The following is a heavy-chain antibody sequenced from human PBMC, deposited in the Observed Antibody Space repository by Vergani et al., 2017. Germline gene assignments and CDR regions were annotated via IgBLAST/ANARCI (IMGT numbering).Heavy chain of an antibody. Sequence: QVQLQESGPGLVKPSETLTLTCDVSDSSIMTNPYWGWFRQSPGKGLEWIGCIHHSGDTHYNSSLKSRVSISIVSSSKFSLSLTSVTAADTAIYYCARHRGSGGFFPSSYFYGKDVLCHGTTVTVSS. D-gene: IGHD3-10*01. V-gene: IGHV4-38-2*01. CDR1: DSSIMTNPY. J-gene: IGHJ6*02. CDR3: ARHRGSGGFFPSSYFYGKDV. CDR2: IHHSGDT.